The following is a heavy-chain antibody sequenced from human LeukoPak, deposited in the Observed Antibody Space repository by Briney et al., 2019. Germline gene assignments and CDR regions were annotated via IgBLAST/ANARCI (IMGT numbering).Heavy chain of an antibody. CDR1: GGSISSSSYY. Sequence: PSETLSLTCTVSGGSISSSSYYWGWIRQPPGKGLEWIGSIYYSGSTYYNPSLKSRVTISVDTSKNQFSLKLSSVTAADTAVYYCAREADIVVVPAAIGLGKDFDYWGQGTLVTVSS. D-gene: IGHD2-2*02. V-gene: IGHV4-39*07. J-gene: IGHJ4*02. CDR2: IYYSGST. CDR3: AREADIVVVPAAIGLGKDFDY.